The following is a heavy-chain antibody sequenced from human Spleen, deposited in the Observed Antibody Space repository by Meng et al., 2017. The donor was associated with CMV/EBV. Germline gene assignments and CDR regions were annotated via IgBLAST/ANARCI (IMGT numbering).Heavy chain of an antibody. CDR2: ISAYNGNT. D-gene: IGHD3-3*01. Sequence: ASVKVSCKASGYTFTSYGISWVRQAPGQGLEWMGWISAYNGNTNYAQKLQGRVTMTTDTSTSTAYMELRSLRSDDTAVYYCARVQSILPLYGMDVWGQGTTVTVSS. CDR1: GYTFTSYG. V-gene: IGHV1-18*01. CDR3: ARVQSILPLYGMDV. J-gene: IGHJ6*02.